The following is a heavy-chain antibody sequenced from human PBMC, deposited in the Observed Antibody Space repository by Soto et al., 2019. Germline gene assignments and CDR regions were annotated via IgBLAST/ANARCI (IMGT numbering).Heavy chain of an antibody. V-gene: IGHV4-30-2*06. D-gene: IGHD3-10*01. J-gene: IGHJ6*02. CDR1: GGSINSAGHS. CDR2: SYHSGSS. Sequence: SETLSLTCTVSGGSINSAGHSWGWVRQSPGKGLEWIGYSYHSGSSYYNPSLQSRVTISVDTSKNQFSLKLSSVTAADTAVYYCARDGSGSYSYYYYGMDVWGQGTTVTVSS. CDR3: ARDGSGSYSYYYYGMDV.